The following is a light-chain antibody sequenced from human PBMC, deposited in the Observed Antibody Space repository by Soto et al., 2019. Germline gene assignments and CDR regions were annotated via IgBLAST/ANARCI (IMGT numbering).Light chain of an antibody. CDR1: SSDVGGYKF. CDR3: GSYTGSISV. J-gene: IGLJ1*01. Sequence: QSALTQPASVSGSPGQSITISCTGTSSDVGGYKFVSWYQQHPGKAPKLIIYEVSNRPSGFSSRFSGSKSGNTASLTISGLQAEDEADYYCGSYTGSISVFGTGTKVTVL. CDR2: EVS. V-gene: IGLV2-14*01.